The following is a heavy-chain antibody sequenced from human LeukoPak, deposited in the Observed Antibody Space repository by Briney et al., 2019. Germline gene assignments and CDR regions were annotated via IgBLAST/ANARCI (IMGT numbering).Heavy chain of an antibody. CDR2: IYHSGST. D-gene: IGHD3-3*01. V-gene: IGHV4-38-2*02. CDR1: GYSISSGYY. CDR3: ARGFGVVMSVDY. Sequence: SETLSLTCTVSGYSISSGYYWGWIRQPPGKGLEWIGSIYHSGSTYYNPSLKSRVTISVDTSKNQFSLKLSSVTAADTAVYYCARGFGVVMSVDYWGQGTLVTVSS. J-gene: IGHJ4*02.